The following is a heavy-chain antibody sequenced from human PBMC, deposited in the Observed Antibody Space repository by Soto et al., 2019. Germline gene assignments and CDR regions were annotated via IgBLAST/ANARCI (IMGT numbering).Heavy chain of an antibody. CDR1: GFTFSSYG. V-gene: IGHV3-33*01. CDR3: ARWWYCSSTSCPYSFGSMGVLDY. J-gene: IGHJ4*02. CDR2: IWYDGSNK. D-gene: IGHD2-2*01. Sequence: GGSLRLSCAASGFTFSSYGMHWVRQAPGKGLEWVAVIWYDGSNKYYADSVKGRFTISRDNSKNTLYLQMNSLRAEDTAVYYCARWWYCSSTSCPYSFGSMGVLDYWGQGTLVTVSS.